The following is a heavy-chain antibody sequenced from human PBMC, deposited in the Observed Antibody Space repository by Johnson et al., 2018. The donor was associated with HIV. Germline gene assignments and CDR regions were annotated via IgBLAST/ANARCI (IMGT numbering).Heavy chain of an antibody. J-gene: IGHJ3*02. CDR3: AKDSATDPFDI. D-gene: IGHD6-25*01. Sequence: QVQLVESGGGVVQPGRSLRLSCAASGFTFSSYGMHWVRQAPGKGLEWVAVIWYDGSNKYYADSVKGRFTISRDNSKNTLYPQMNSLRAEDTAVYYCAKDSATDPFDIWGQGTMVTVSS. V-gene: IGHV3-33*06. CDR1: GFTFSSYG. CDR2: IWYDGSNK.